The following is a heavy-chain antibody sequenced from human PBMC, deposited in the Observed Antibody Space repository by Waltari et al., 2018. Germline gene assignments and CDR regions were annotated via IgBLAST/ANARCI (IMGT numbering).Heavy chain of an antibody. CDR3: ARAADYYDSSGSSDFDY. J-gene: IGHJ4*02. CDR2: IHHSGST. D-gene: IGHD3-22*01. CDR1: GYSISSGYY. Sequence: QVQLQESGPGLVTPSETLSLTCAVSGYSISSGYYWGWILQPPGTGLEWIGSIHHSGSTYNNPSIKSRVTISVDTSKNPFSLKLRSVTAADTAVYYCARAADYYDSSGSSDFDYWGQGTLVTVSS. V-gene: IGHV4-38-2*01.